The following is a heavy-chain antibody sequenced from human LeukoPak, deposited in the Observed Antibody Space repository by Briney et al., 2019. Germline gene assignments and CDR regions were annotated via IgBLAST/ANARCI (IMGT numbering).Heavy chain of an antibody. D-gene: IGHD3-22*01. Sequence: PGGSLRLSCAASGFTVSSNYMSWVRQAPGKGLEWVSVIYSGGSTYYADSVKGRFTNSRDNSKNTLYLQMNSLRAEDTAVYYCARVRRYYDSSGYSAHYYYGMDVWGQGTTVTVSS. CDR2: IYSGGST. CDR3: ARVRRYYDSSGYSAHYYYGMDV. V-gene: IGHV3-66*01. CDR1: GFTVSSNY. J-gene: IGHJ6*02.